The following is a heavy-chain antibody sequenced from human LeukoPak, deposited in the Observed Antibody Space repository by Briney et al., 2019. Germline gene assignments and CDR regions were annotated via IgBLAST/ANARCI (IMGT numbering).Heavy chain of an antibody. CDR1: GGTFSSYA. D-gene: IGHD3-3*01. V-gene: IGHV1-69*13. J-gene: IGHJ3*02. CDR3: ARNSITIFGVVISDAFDI. Sequence: GASVKVSCKASGGTFSSYAISWVRQAPGQGLEWMGGIIPIFGTANYAQKFQGRVTITADESTSIAYMELSSLRSEDTAVYYCARNSITIFGVVISDAFDIWGQGTMVTVSS. CDR2: IIPIFGTA.